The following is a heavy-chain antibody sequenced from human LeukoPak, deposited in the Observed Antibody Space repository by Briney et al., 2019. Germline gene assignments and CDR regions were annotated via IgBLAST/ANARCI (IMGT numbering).Heavy chain of an antibody. J-gene: IGHJ3*02. V-gene: IGHV3-9*01. CDR3: AKDIYGDNVGNAFDI. CDR2: ISWNSGSI. CDR1: GFTFSTYA. D-gene: IGHD4-17*01. Sequence: GGSLRLSCAASGFTFSTYAMHWVRQAPGKGLEWVSGISWNSGSIGYADSVKGRFTISRDNAKNSLYLQMNSLRAEDTALYYCAKDIYGDNVGNAFDIWGQGTMVTVSS.